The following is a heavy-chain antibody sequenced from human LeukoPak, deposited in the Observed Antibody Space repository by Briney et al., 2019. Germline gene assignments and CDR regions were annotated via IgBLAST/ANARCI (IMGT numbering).Heavy chain of an antibody. J-gene: IGHJ5*02. Sequence: WVRQAPGKGLEWIGTIFYSGSTYYNPSLRSRVTMSVDTSKNQFSLRLSSVTAADTAVYYCARQGYISGQGFRNNWFDPWGQGSLVTVSS. CDR2: IFYSGST. V-gene: IGHV4-39*01. CDR3: ARQGYISGQGFRNNWFDP. D-gene: IGHD6-19*01.